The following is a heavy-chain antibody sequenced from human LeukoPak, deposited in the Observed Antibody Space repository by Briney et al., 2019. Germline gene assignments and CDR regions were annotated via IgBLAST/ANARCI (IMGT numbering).Heavy chain of an antibody. D-gene: IGHD3-10*01. CDR1: GFTFSSYG. J-gene: IGHJ6*03. CDR2: IRYDGSNK. CDR3: AKDPPRAGSPYYYYYYMDV. V-gene: IGHV3-30*02. Sequence: GGSLRLSCAASGFTFSSYGMHWVRQAPGKGLEWVAFIRYDGSNKYYADSVKGRFTISRDNSKNTLYLQMNSLRAEDTAVYYCAKDPPRAGSPYYYYYYMDVWGKGTTVTVSS.